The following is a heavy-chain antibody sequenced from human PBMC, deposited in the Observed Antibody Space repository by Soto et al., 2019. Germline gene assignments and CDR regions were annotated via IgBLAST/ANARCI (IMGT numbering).Heavy chain of an antibody. V-gene: IGHV1-69*13. D-gene: IGHD3-3*01. CDR2: IIPIFGTA. CDR3: ARRKGYDFWSAQNAFDI. Sequence: SVKVSCKXSGGTFSSYAISWVRQAPGQGLEWMGGIIPIFGTANYAQKFQGRVTITADESTSTAYMELSSLRSEDTAVYYCARRKGYDFWSAQNAFDIWGQGTMVTVSS. J-gene: IGHJ3*02. CDR1: GGTFSSYA.